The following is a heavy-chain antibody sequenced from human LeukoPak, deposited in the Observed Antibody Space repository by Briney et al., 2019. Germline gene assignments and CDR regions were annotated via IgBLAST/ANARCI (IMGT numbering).Heavy chain of an antibody. CDR3: AKARYCSGGSCDTIDY. D-gene: IGHD2-15*01. V-gene: IGHV3-43*02. CDR1: RFTFDDYA. J-gene: IGHJ4*02. CDR2: ISGDGGST. Sequence: PGGSLRLSCAASRFTFDDYAMHWVRQAPGKGLEWVSLISGDGGSTYYADCVKGRFTISRDNSKNSLYLQMNSLRTEDAAFYYCAKARYCSGGSCDTIDYWGQGTLVTVSS.